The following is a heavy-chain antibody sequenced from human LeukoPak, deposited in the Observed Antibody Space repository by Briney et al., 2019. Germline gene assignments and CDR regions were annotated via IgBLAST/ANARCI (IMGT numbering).Heavy chain of an antibody. V-gene: IGHV4-59*01. J-gene: IGHJ3*02. CDR1: GGSISSYY. CDR3: ARDWVYCSGGSCYSLAAFDI. Sequence: SETLSLTCTVSGGSISSYYWSWIRQPPGKGLEWIGYIYYSGSTSYNPSLKSRVTISVDTSKNQFSLKLSSVTAADTAVYYCARDWVYCSGGSCYSLAAFDIWGQGTMVTVSS. D-gene: IGHD2-15*01. CDR2: IYYSGST.